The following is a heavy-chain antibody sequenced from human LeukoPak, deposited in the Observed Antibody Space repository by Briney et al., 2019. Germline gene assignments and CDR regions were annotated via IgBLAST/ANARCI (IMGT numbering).Heavy chain of an antibody. V-gene: IGHV3-9*01. Sequence: PGRSLRLSCAASGFTFDDYAMHWVRQAPGEGLEWVSGISWNSGSIGYADSVKGRFTISRDNAKNSLYLQMNSLRAEDTALYCCAKEFASSWPFFDYWGQGTLVTVSS. CDR1: GFTFDDYA. D-gene: IGHD6-13*01. CDR2: ISWNSGSI. CDR3: AKEFASSWPFFDY. J-gene: IGHJ4*02.